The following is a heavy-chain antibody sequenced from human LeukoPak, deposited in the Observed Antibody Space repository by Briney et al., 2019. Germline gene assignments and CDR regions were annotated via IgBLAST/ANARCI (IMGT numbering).Heavy chain of an antibody. CDR2: INSDGSST. J-gene: IGHJ4*02. D-gene: IGHD3-22*01. Sequence: GGSLRLSCAASGFTFSAFWMHWVRQAPGKGLVWVSRINSDGSSTTYADSVKGRFTVSRDNAKNTLYLQMDSLRAEDSAVYYCARGLVHDTSGYYSDYWGPGILVTVSS. CDR3: ARGLVHDTSGYYSDY. V-gene: IGHV3-74*01. CDR1: GFTFSAFW.